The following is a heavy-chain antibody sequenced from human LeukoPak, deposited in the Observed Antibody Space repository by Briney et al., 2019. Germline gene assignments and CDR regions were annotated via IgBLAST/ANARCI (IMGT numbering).Heavy chain of an antibody. CDR1: GFTFSSYG. V-gene: IGHV3-33*01. Sequence: PGRSLRLSCAASGFTFSSYGMHWVRQAPGKGLEWVAVIWYDGSNKYYADSVKGRFTISRDNSKNTLYPQMNSLRAEDTAVYYCAGGGTSLHYWGQGTLVTVSS. CDR3: AGGGTSLHY. D-gene: IGHD3-16*01. J-gene: IGHJ4*02. CDR2: IWYDGSNK.